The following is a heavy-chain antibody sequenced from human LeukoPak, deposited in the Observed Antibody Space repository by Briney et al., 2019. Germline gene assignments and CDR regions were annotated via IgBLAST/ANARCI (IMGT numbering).Heavy chain of an antibody. J-gene: IGHJ4*02. Sequence: GGSLRLSCAASEFTFSIYSMNWVRQAPGKGLEWVSYISSSSSTKYYADSVKGRFTISRDNAKNSLYLQMNSLRAEDTAVYYCTRDPDCGGDCYSIPWGQGTLVTVSS. V-gene: IGHV3-48*04. CDR1: EFTFSIYS. D-gene: IGHD2-21*02. CDR3: TRDPDCGGDCYSIP. CDR2: ISSSSSTK.